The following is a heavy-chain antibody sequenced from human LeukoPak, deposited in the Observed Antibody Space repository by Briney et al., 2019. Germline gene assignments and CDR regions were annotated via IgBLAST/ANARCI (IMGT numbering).Heavy chain of an antibody. CDR3: ARAVLGSSWYIGWYYFDY. J-gene: IGHJ4*02. Sequence: ASVKVSCKASGYTFTSYGISWVRQAPGQGLEWMGWISAYNGNTNYAQKLQGRVTMTTDTSTSTAYMELRSLRSDDTAVYYCARAVLGSSWYIGWYYFDYWGQGTLVTVSS. D-gene: IGHD6-13*01. V-gene: IGHV1-18*01. CDR1: GYTFTSYG. CDR2: ISAYNGNT.